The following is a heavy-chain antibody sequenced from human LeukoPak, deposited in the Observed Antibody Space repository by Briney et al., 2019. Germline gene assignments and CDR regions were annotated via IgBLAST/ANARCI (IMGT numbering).Heavy chain of an antibody. J-gene: IGHJ4*02. CDR1: GSTFSSYA. CDR2: ISGSGGST. D-gene: IGHD6-19*01. Sequence: PGGSLRLSCAASGSTFSSYAMSWVRQAPGKGLEWVSAISGSGGSTYYADSVKGRFTISRDNSKNTLYLQMNSLRAEDTAVYYCAKSYSGWYSNYFDYWGQGTLVTVSS. V-gene: IGHV3-23*01. CDR3: AKSYSGWYSNYFDY.